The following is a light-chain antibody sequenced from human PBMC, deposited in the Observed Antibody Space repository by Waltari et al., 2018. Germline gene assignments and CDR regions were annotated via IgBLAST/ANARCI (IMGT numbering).Light chain of an antibody. Sequence: ADYGVHWYQQLPGTAPKLLIDNGANRPSGVPDRFSGSRSGTSASLAITGLQAEDEADYFCHSYDRRLDGVVFGGGTKLTVL. CDR3: HSYDRRLDGVV. J-gene: IGLJ2*01. V-gene: IGLV1-40*01. CDR1: ADYG. CDR2: NGA.